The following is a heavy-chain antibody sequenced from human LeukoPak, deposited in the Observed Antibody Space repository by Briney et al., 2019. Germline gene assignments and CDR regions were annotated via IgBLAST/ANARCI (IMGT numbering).Heavy chain of an antibody. CDR3: ARDGGLDIVVVPAALGYYYYYMDV. CDR2: ISGSGGST. D-gene: IGHD2-2*03. Sequence: GGPLRLSCAASGFTSSSYAMSWVRQAPGKGLEWVSAISGSGGSTYYADSVKGRFTISRDNSKNTLYLQMNSLRAEDTAVYYCARDGGLDIVVVPAALGYYYYYMDVWGKGTTVTVSS. J-gene: IGHJ6*03. CDR1: GFTSSSYA. V-gene: IGHV3-23*01.